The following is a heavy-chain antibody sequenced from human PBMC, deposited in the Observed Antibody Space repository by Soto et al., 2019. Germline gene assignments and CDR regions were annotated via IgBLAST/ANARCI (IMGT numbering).Heavy chain of an antibody. D-gene: IGHD3-22*01. CDR2: INSDGSRT. CDR3: ARETYYYDSSGYYLYYFDY. V-gene: IGHV3-74*01. J-gene: IGHJ4*02. Sequence: GGSLRLSCAASGFTFSYYWMHWVRQAPGKGLVWVSRINSDGSRTSYADSVKGRFTISRDNAKNTLYLQMNSLRAEDTAVYYCARETYYYDSSGYYLYYFDYWGQGTLVTVSS. CDR1: GFTFSYYW.